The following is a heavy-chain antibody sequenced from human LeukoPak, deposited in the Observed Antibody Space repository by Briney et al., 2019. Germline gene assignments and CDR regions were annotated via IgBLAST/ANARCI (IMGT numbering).Heavy chain of an antibody. D-gene: IGHD5-12*01. Sequence: GGSLGLSCAASGFTFSSYGMHWVRQAPGKGLEWVAVISYDGRNKYYADSVKGRFTISRDDSKNTLYLQMNSLRVEDTAVYYCAKGGVATVDYFDHWGQGTLVTVSS. V-gene: IGHV3-30*18. CDR1: GFTFSSYG. CDR2: ISYDGRNK. CDR3: AKGGVATVDYFDH. J-gene: IGHJ4*02.